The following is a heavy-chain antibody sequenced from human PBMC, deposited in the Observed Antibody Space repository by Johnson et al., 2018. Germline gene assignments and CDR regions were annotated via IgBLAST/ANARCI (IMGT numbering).Heavy chain of an antibody. V-gene: IGHV4-59*01. Sequence: QVQLQESGPGLVKPSETLSLTCTVSGGSISSYYWNWIRQPPGKGLEWIGYIYYTGSTNYNPSLKSRVTISVDTSKNQFSLKLTSVTAADTAVYYCARSGELWFGKFFDHWDQGTLVTVSS. J-gene: IGHJ4*02. CDR3: ARSGELWFGKFFDH. CDR2: IYYTGST. D-gene: IGHD3-10*01. CDR1: GGSISSYY.